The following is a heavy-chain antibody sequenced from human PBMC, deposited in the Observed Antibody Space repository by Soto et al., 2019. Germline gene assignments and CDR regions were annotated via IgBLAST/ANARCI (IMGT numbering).Heavy chain of an antibody. CDR1: GYSISSGYY. V-gene: IGHV4-38-2*01. CDR3: SRGQTLLWFREDDKYYYGMDV. J-gene: IGHJ6*02. D-gene: IGHD3-10*01. CDR2: IYHSGST. Sequence: SETLSLTCAVSGYSISSGYYWGWIRQPPGKGLEWIGSIYHSGSTYYNPSLKSRVTISVDTSKNQFSLKLSSVTAADTAVYYCSRGQTLLWFREDDKYYYGMDVWGQGTTVTVSS.